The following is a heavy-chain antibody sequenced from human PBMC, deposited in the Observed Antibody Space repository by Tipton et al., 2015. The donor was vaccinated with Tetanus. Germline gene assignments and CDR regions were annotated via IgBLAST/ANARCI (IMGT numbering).Heavy chain of an antibody. V-gene: IGHV4-39*01. CDR3: ASMTPVDWYFNL. D-gene: IGHD4-23*01. CDR2: IYFSGRA. CDR1: GGSINSTTYY. J-gene: IGHJ2*01. Sequence: TLSLTCTVSGGSINSTTYYWGWIRQAPGKGLEWIGSIYFSGRAYYNPSLKSRVTISIHTSKNQLSLRLTSVTAADTAVYYCASMTPVDWYFNLWGRGTLVTVSS.